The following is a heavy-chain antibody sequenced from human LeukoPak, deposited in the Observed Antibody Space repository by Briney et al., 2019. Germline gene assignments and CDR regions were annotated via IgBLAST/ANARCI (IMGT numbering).Heavy chain of an antibody. Sequence: ASVKVSCKASGYTFTSYFMYWVRQAPRQGLEWMGWINPNSGGTNYAQKFQGRVTMTRDTSISTAYMDLRSLRSDDTAVYYCARDLRYSSGWSASGMDVWGKGTTVTISS. J-gene: IGHJ6*03. CDR2: INPNSGGT. V-gene: IGHV1-2*02. CDR1: GYTFTSYF. CDR3: ARDLRYSSGWSASGMDV. D-gene: IGHD6-19*01.